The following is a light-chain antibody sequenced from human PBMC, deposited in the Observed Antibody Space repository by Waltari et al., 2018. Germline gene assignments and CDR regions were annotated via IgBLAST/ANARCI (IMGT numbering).Light chain of an antibody. CDR3: QQSYTTPYT. V-gene: IGKV4-1*01. CDR2: WAS. J-gene: IGKJ2*01. Sequence: DIVMTQSPDSLAVSLGERATINCKSSQSVLYSSNNKNYLAWYQQKPVQPPKLLIYWASTRESGVPDRFSGSGSGTDFTLTISSLQAEDFATYSCQQSYTTPYTFGQGTKLEI. CDR1: QSVLYSSNNKNY.